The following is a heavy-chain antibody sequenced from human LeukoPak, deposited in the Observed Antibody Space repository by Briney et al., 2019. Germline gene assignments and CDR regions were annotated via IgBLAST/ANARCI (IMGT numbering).Heavy chain of an antibody. CDR1: GGSISSSSYY. D-gene: IGHD5-24*01. CDR2: IYYSGST. CDR3: ARGEIEYFDY. J-gene: IGHJ4*02. Sequence: SETLSLTCTVSGGSISSSSYYWGWIRLPPGKGLEWIGSIYYSGSTYYNPSLKSRVTISVDTSKNQFSLKLSSVTAAHTAVYYCARGEIEYFDYWGQGTLVTVSS. V-gene: IGHV4-39*07.